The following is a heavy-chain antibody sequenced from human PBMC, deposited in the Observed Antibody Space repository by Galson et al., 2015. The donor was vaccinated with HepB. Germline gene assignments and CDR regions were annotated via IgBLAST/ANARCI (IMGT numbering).Heavy chain of an antibody. V-gene: IGHV3-11*06. CDR1: GFTFSDYY. CDR3: ARTGYYGSGSYFLLDY. D-gene: IGHD3-10*01. J-gene: IGHJ4*02. Sequence: SLRLSCAASGFTFSDYYMSWIRQAPGKGLEWVSYISSSSDYTNYADSVKGRFTISRDNARTSLYLQMNSLRAEDTAVYYCARTGYYGSGSYFLLDYWGQGTLVTVSS. CDR2: ISSSSDYT.